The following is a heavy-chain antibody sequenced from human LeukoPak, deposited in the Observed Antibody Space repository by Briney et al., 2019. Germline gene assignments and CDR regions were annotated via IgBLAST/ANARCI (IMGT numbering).Heavy chain of an antibody. V-gene: IGHV3-74*01. D-gene: IGHD4-23*01. J-gene: IGHJ4*02. Sequence: GGSLRLSCAVSGLTFSSSWMNWVRQAPGKGLVWVSRIASDGSSTTYADSVKGRFSISRDNAKNTLYLQMNSLRVEDTAVYYCARGRPHGNDYWGQGTLVTVSS. CDR2: IASDGSST. CDR1: GLTFSSSW. CDR3: ARGRPHGNDY.